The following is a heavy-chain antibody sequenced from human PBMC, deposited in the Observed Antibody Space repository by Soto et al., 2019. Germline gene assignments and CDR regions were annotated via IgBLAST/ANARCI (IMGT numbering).Heavy chain of an antibody. V-gene: IGHV1-2*05. CDR3: TVQNIESSDGLYDVFDI. CDR2: MNPKRGGA. CDR1: GYPFTDYY. Sequence: ASVKVSCKTSGYPFTDYYPHWVRKAPGPGLAWMGRMNPKRGGAYFAQKFQGRVHLTSGTSNGTAYIEANSLTSGDQVVFFCTVQNIESSDGLYDVFDIWGPGTTVIFSS. D-gene: IGHD6-25*01. J-gene: IGHJ3*02.